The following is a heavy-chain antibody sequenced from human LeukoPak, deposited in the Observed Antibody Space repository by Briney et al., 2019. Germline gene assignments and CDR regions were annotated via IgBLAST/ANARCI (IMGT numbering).Heavy chain of an antibody. D-gene: IGHD3-22*01. CDR1: GFTFSSYA. V-gene: IGHV3-23*01. J-gene: IGHJ4*02. CDR2: ISGSGDST. Sequence: PGGSLRLSCAASGFTFSSYAMGWVRQAPGKGLEWVSAISGSGDSTYYADSVKGRFTISRDNSKNALYLQMNSLRAEDTAVYYCAKKSCYYDTSVHWDYFDYWGQGTLVTVSS. CDR3: AKKSCYYDTSVHWDYFDY.